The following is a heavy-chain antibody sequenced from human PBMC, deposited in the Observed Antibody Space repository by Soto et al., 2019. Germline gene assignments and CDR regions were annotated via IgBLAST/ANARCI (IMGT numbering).Heavy chain of an antibody. J-gene: IGHJ4*02. V-gene: IGHV4-59*01. CDR3: ARNRGNYFDY. Sequence: QVQLQESGPGLVKPSETLSLTCTVSGGSFSSYYCSWIRQPPGKGLEWIGYIYYSGSTNYNPSLKSRVTISVHTSQNQFSLKLSSVTAADTAVYYCARNRGNYFDYWGQGTLVSVSS. CDR1: GGSFSSYY. CDR2: IYYSGST.